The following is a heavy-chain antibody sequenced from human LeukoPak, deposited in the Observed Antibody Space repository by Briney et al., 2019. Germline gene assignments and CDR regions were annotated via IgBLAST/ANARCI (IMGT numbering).Heavy chain of an antibody. CDR1: GGSISSYY. CDR2: IYYSGST. Sequence: PSETLSLTCTVSGGSISSYYWSCIRQPPGKGLEWIGYIYYSGSTNYNPSLKSRVTISVDTSKYQFSLKRSSVTAADTAVYYCARDTRGAFDIWGQGTMVTVSS. D-gene: IGHD2-2*01. V-gene: IGHV4-59*01. CDR3: ARDTRGAFDI. J-gene: IGHJ3*02.